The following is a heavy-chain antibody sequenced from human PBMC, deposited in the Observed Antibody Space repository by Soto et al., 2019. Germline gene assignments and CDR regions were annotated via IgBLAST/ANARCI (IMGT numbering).Heavy chain of an antibody. Sequence: GGSLRLSCAASGFTFSSYSMNWVRQAPGKGLEWVSSISSSSSYIYYADSVKGRFTISRDNAKNSLYLQMNSLRAEDTAVYYCARGHLGILAFDIWGQGTMVTVSS. CDR3: ARGHLGILAFDI. J-gene: IGHJ3*02. V-gene: IGHV3-21*01. D-gene: IGHD7-27*01. CDR1: GFTFSSYS. CDR2: ISSSSSYI.